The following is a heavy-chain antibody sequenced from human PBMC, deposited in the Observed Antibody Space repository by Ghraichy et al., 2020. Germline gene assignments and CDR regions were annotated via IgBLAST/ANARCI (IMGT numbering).Heavy chain of an antibody. V-gene: IGHV4-39*01. D-gene: IGHD3-22*01. J-gene: IGHJ4*02. CDR3: ARFYYYDSSGEIDY. Sequence: SETLSLTCTVSGGSVSSGSYYWGWIRQPPGKGLEWIGSIYYSGSTYYNPSLKSRVTISVDTSKNQFSLKLSSVTAADTAVYYCARFYYYDSSGEIDYWGQGTLVTVSS. CDR2: IYYSGST. CDR1: GGSVSSGSYY.